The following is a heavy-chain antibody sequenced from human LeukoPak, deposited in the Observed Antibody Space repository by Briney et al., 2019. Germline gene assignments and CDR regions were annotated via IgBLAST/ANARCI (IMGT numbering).Heavy chain of an antibody. CDR1: GGSISSSNW. J-gene: IGHJ5*02. D-gene: IGHD3-22*01. CDR2: IYHSGST. CDR3: ARDLSGYYDSSGPRGFDP. V-gene: IGHV4-4*02. Sequence: PSGTLSLTCAVSGGSISSSNWWSWVRPPPGKGLEWIGEIYHSGSTNYNPSLKSRVTISVDKSKNQFSLKLSSVTAADTAVYYCARDLSGYYDSSGPRGFDPWGQGTLVTVSS.